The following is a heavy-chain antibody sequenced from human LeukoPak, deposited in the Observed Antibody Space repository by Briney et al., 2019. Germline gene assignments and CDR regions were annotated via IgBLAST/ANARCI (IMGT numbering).Heavy chain of an antibody. V-gene: IGHV4-39*01. J-gene: IGHJ4*02. CDR1: ACSISSSSYY. CDR3: ATVDYDYVWGSYRFDY. D-gene: IGHD3-16*02. CDR2: IYYSGST. Sequence: SETLSLTCTVSACSISSSSYYWGWIRQPPGKGLEWIGSIYYSGSTYYNPSLKSRVTISVDTSKNQCSLKLSSVTAADTAVYYSATVDYDYVWGSYRFDYWGQGTLVTVSS.